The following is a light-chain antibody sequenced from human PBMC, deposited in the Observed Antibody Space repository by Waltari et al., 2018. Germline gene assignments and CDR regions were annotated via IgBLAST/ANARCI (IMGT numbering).Light chain of an antibody. CDR3: MQGTQWPRT. Sequence: DVVMTQSPLSLPVTLGQSASISCRSSQSLVHSDGNTYVNWFQQRPGQSPRRLIYKVSRRDSGVPDRFSGSGSGTDVTLKISRVEAEDVGVYYCMQGTQWPRTFGQGTKVQIK. J-gene: IGKJ1*01. CDR2: KVS. V-gene: IGKV2-30*02. CDR1: QSLVHSDGNTY.